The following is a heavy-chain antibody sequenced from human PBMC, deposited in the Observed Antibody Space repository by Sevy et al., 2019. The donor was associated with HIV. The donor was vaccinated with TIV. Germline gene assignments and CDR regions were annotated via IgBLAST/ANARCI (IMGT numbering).Heavy chain of an antibody. D-gene: IGHD3-16*01. CDR3: AIDPRDGGDY. V-gene: IGHV3-48*02. J-gene: IGHJ4*02. CDR2: ISTGSTTI. Sequence: GGSLRLSCAASGFIFSSYSMNWVRQAPGKGLEWISYISTGSTTIYYEDSVKGRFTVSRHNARSSLFLQMNSLRDEDTAVYYCAIDPRDGGDYWGQGTLVTVSS. CDR1: GFIFSSYS.